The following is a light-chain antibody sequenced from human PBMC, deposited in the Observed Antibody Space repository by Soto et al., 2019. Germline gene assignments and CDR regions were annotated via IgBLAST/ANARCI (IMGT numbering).Light chain of an antibody. CDR2: SNN. J-gene: IGLJ2*01. Sequence: QSVLTQPPSASGTPEQRVTISCSGSSSNIGSNTVNWYQQLPGTAPKLVIYSNNQRPSGVPDRFSGSKSGTSASLAISGLQSEDEADYYCVAWDDSLNGYVVFGGGTKVTV. CDR3: VAWDDSLNGYVV. CDR1: SSNIGSNT. V-gene: IGLV1-44*01.